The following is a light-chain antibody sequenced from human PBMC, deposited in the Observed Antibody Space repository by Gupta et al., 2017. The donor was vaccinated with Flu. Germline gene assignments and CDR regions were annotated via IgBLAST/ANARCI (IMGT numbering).Light chain of an antibody. CDR2: RNN. CDR1: SANVGNQG. V-gene: IGLV10-54*04. CDR3: SAWDSSLSVRL. J-gene: IGLJ3*02. Sequence: TATLTCTGNSANVGNQGAAWLQQHRGHPPKLLSYRNNNRPSGISERFSASRSGNTASLTITGLQPDDEADYYCSAWDSSLSVRLFGGGTSLTVL.